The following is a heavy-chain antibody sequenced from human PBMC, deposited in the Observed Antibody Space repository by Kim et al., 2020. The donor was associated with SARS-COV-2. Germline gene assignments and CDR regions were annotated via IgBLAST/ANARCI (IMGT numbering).Heavy chain of an antibody. Sequence: KFQGRVTMTRNTSISTAYMELSSLRSEDTAVYYCARGRIRPKPSPRFDPWGQGTLVTVSS. CDR3: ARGRIRPKPSPRFDP. D-gene: IGHD1-1*01. J-gene: IGHJ5*02. V-gene: IGHV1-8*01.